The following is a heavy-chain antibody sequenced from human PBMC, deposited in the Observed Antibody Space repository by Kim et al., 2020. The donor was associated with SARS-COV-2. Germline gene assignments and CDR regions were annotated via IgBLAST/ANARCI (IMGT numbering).Heavy chain of an antibody. Sequence: SETLSLTCAVYGGSFSGYYWSWIRQPPGKGLEWIGEINHSGSTNYNPSLKSRVTISVDTSKNQFSLKLSSVTAADTAVYYCARARRITIFGVVIARNWFDPWGQGTLVPVSS. V-gene: IGHV4-34*01. D-gene: IGHD3-3*01. CDR3: ARARRITIFGVVIARNWFDP. CDR2: INHSGST. CDR1: GGSFSGYY. J-gene: IGHJ5*02.